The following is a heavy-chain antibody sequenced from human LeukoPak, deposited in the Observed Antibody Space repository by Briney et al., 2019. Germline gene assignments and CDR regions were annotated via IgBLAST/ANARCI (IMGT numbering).Heavy chain of an antibody. D-gene: IGHD1-7*01. V-gene: IGHV1-2*02. J-gene: IGHJ3*02. Sequence: ASVKVSCKASGYTFTGYYMHWVRQAPGQGLEWMGWINPNSGGTNYAQKFQGRVTMTRDTSISTAYMELSRLRSDDTAVYYCARAGITGTYDAFDIWGQGTMVAVSS. CDR3: ARAGITGTYDAFDI. CDR2: INPNSGGT. CDR1: GYTFTGYY.